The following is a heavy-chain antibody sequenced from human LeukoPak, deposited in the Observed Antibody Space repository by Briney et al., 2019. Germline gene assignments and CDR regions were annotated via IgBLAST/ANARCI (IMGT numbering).Heavy chain of an antibody. J-gene: IGHJ5*02. D-gene: IGHD2-15*01. CDR2: IKQDGSEQ. CDR1: GFTFSRNW. CDR3: VRTAIAANWFDP. V-gene: IGHV3-7*01. Sequence: GGSLRLSCAASGFTFSRNWMSWVRQAPGKGLEWVANIKQDGSEQYYVDSVKGRFTIFRDNTKNSVFLQMNSLRVEDTAMHHCVRTAIAANWFDPWGQGTLVTVSS.